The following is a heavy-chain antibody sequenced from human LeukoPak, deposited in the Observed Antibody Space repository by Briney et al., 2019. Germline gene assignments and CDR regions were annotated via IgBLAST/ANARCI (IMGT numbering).Heavy chain of an antibody. CDR1: GFTFSSYG. V-gene: IGHV3-23*01. J-gene: IGHJ4*02. CDR2: TSGSGGRT. Sequence: PGWSLTLSCPASGFTFSSYGMSWLGQAPGKGLDGVSGTSGSGGRTYYADSVKGRFTVSSDSTKNMLYLQMNGLSPDDTAAYYCAKEVRSGWNFLDYWGQGTLVTVSS. CDR3: AKEVRSGWNFLDY. D-gene: IGHD6-19*01.